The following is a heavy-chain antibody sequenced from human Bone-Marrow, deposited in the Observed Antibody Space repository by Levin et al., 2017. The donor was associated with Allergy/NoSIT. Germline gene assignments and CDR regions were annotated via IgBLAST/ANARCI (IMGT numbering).Heavy chain of an antibody. CDR2: VHYTGST. CDR1: GASVGSGSFY. CDR3: ARERYYFHTSIRSRSSGAFDL. D-gene: IGHD2/OR15-2a*01. Sequence: NPSETLSLTCSVSGASVGSGSFYWSWIRQSPGKGLEWIGYVHYTGSTNYNPSLRSRVTISLDSSKDNFSLRLKSVTAADTAVYFCARERYYFHTSIRSRSSGAFDLWGPGTLVTVSS. J-gene: IGHJ3*01. V-gene: IGHV4-61*03.